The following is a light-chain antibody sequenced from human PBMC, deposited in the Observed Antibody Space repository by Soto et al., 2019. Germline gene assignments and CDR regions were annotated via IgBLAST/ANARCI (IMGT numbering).Light chain of an antibody. CDR1: SSDVGGYNY. V-gene: IGLV2-14*03. CDR2: DVS. Sequence: QSDLTQPASVSGSPGQSITISCTGSSSDVGGYNYVSWYQQHPGKAPKLMIYDVSNRPSGVSNRFSGSKSGNTASLTISGLQAEDEADYYCSSHTSTSTWVFGGGTKLTVL. J-gene: IGLJ3*02. CDR3: SSHTSTSTWV.